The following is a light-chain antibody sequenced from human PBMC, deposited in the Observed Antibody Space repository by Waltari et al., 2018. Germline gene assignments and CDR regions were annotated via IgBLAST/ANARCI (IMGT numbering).Light chain of an antibody. CDR1: NSNIGRTS. CDR3: AAWDDSLSVSYV. Sequence: QSVLTQPPSASGPPGQTVTISCSVTNSNIGRTSVFWYQQLPGTAPKLLIFRSNQRPSGVPDRFSGSKSGTSASLAISGLRSEDEADYYCAAWDDSLSVSYVFGSGTKVTV. J-gene: IGLJ1*01. V-gene: IGLV1-47*01. CDR2: RSN.